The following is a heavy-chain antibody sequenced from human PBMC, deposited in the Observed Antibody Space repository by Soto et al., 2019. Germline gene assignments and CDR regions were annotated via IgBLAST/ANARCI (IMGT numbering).Heavy chain of an antibody. Sequence: ASETLSLTSSVAGGSISSYYWSRIRQPPGKGLEWIGYIYYSGSTNYNPSLKSRVTISVDTSKNQFSLKLSSVTAADTAVYYCARDYGGSFDYWGQGTLVTVSS. CDR3: ARDYGGSFDY. J-gene: IGHJ4*02. D-gene: IGHD2-15*01. CDR2: IYYSGST. CDR1: GGSISSYY. V-gene: IGHV4-59*01.